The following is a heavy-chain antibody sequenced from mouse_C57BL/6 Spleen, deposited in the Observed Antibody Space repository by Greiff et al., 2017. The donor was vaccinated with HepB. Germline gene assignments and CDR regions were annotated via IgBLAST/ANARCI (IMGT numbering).Heavy chain of an antibody. D-gene: IGHD2-1*01. CDR3: ARNGGNYVGYAMDY. J-gene: IGHJ4*01. CDR2: IWSGGST. V-gene: IGHV2-2*01. CDR1: GFSLTSYG. Sequence: VKVVESGPGLVQPSQSLSITCTVSGFSLTSYGVHWVRQSPGKGLEWLGVIWSGGSTDYNAAFISRLSISKDNSKSQVFFKMNSLQADDTAIYYCARNGGNYVGYAMDYWGQGTSVTVSS.